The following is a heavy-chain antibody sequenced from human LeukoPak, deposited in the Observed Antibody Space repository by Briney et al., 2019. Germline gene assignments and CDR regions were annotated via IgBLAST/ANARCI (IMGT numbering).Heavy chain of an antibody. V-gene: IGHV3-48*04. D-gene: IGHD3-10*01. CDR1: GFTFTEYS. Sequence: PGESLRLSCAASGFTFTEYSIIWVRQAPGKGLEWVSFISDISDRSGTIHYADSVKGRFTISRDNAERSVYLQMNSLRADDTAVYYCARVRGPTLKTCYMDVWGTGTTVTVSS. J-gene: IGHJ6*03. CDR2: ISDRSGTI. CDR3: ARVRGPTLKTCYMDV.